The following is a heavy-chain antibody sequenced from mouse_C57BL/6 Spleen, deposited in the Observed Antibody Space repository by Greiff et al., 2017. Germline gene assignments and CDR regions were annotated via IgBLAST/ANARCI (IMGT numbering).Heavy chain of an antibody. J-gene: IGHJ4*01. CDR1: GYAFTNYL. CDR3: ARSDSIMDY. V-gene: IGHV1-54*01. CDR2: INPGSGGT. Sequence: VQLQQSGAELVRPGTSVKVSCKASGYAFTNYLIEWVKQRPGQGLEWIGVINPGSGGTNYNEKFKGKATLTADKSSSTAYMQLSSLTSEDSAVYFCARSDSIMDYWGQGTSVTVSS.